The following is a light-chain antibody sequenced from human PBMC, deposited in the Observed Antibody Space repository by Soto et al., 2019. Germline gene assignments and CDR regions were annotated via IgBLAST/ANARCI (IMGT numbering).Light chain of an antibody. Sequence: EIVMTQSPATLSASPGERATLSCRASQSVSSNLAWYQQKPGQAPRLLIYGASTRATGIPVRFSGSGSGTEFTLTISSLQSEDFAVYYCQQYNNWPDFGQGTKLEIK. CDR2: GAS. J-gene: IGKJ2*01. CDR1: QSVSSN. CDR3: QQYNNWPD. V-gene: IGKV3-15*01.